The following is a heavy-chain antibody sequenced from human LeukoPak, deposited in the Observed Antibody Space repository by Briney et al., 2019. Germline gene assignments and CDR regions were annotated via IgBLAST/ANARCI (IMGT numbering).Heavy chain of an antibody. V-gene: IGHV4-59*01. CDR3: ARVQAVAGHFDY. D-gene: IGHD6-19*01. J-gene: IGHJ4*02. CDR1: GGSISGYY. Sequence: SETLSLTCTVSGGSISGYYWSWIRQPPGKGLEWIGYIYYSGSTNYNPSLKSRVTISVDTSKNQFSLKLSSVTAADTAVYYCARVQAVAGHFDYWGQGTLVTVSS. CDR2: IYYSGST.